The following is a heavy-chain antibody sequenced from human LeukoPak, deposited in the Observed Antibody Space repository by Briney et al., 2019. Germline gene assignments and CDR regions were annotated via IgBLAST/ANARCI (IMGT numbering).Heavy chain of an antibody. CDR3: ARTPLVRYFDC. J-gene: IGHJ4*02. CDR2: ISSSASPI. CDR1: GFTFSDYY. V-gene: IGHV3-11*01. D-gene: IGHD2-2*01. Sequence: PGGSLRLSCAASGFTFSDYYMTWIRQAPGKGLEWVSYISSSASPIYYADSVKGRFTISRDNSKNTLYLQMNSLRAEDTALYYCARTPLVRYFDCWGQGTLVTVSS.